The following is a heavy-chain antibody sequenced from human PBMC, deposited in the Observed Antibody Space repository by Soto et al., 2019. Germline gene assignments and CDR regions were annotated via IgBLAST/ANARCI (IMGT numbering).Heavy chain of an antibody. CDR3: ARALAYDIFTGYYDYVELFDY. CDR2: INPNSGGT. V-gene: IGHV1-2*04. Sequence: QVQLVQSGAEVKKPGASVKVSCKASGYTFTGYYMHWVRQAPGQGLEWMGWINPNSGGTNYAQKFQGWVTMTRDTSISTAYMELSRLRSDDTSVYYCARALAYDIFTGYYDYVELFDYWGQGTLVTVSS. D-gene: IGHD3-9*01. CDR1: GYTFTGYY. J-gene: IGHJ4*02.